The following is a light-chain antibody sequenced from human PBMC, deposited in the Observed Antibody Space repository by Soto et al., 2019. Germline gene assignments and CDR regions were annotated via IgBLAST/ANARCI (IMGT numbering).Light chain of an antibody. V-gene: IGKV1-5*01. CDR2: DGS. CDR3: QQYNGYMYS. Sequence: DIQMTQSPSTLSASVGDSVTITCRASQNINNWLAWYQQKPGKGPNLLIYDGSNLKSGVPSRFSGSGSGTEFTLIISNLQPDDFATYYCQQYNGYMYSFGQGTKLEIK. J-gene: IGKJ2*01. CDR1: QNINNW.